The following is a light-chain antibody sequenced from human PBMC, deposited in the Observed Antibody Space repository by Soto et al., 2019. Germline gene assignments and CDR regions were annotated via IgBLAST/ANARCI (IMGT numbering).Light chain of an antibody. CDR2: SAS. Sequence: DIQMTQSPSSLSASVGDRVTITCRASQGISNYLAWYQQKPGKVPKLLIYSASTLKSGGPSRFSGSGSGTDFTLTISSLQPEDVATYYCQKYNSAPWTFGQGTKVEIK. J-gene: IGKJ1*01. V-gene: IGKV1-27*01. CDR1: QGISNY. CDR3: QKYNSAPWT.